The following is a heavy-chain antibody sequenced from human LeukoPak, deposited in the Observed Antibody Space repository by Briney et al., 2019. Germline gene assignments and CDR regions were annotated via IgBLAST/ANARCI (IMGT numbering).Heavy chain of an antibody. CDR1: GPSVSSRSYY. Sequence: SETLSLNCTVSGPSVSSRSYYWGWIRQPPGKGLEWVGSIYYSGISTYYNPSLKSRVTISIDTSKNQFSLKLSSVAAADTAVYYCARLGGEGYFQHWGQGTLVTVSS. CDR3: ARLGGEGYFQH. D-gene: IGHD4-17*01. V-gene: IGHV4-39*01. CDR2: IYYSGIST. J-gene: IGHJ1*01.